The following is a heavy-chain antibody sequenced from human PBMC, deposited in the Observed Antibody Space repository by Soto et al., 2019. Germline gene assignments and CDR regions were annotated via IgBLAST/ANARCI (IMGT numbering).Heavy chain of an antibody. CDR3: ARGSVIMVRGVIINYYYGMDV. D-gene: IGHD3-10*01. Sequence: QVQLVQSGAEVKKPGASVKVSCKASGYTFTSYGISWVRQAPGQGLEWMGWISAYNGNTNYAQKLQGRVTMTTDTSTSTAYMELRSLRSDDTAVYYCARGSVIMVRGVIINYYYGMDVWGQATTVTVSS. V-gene: IGHV1-18*01. CDR1: GYTFTSYG. J-gene: IGHJ6*02. CDR2: ISAYNGNT.